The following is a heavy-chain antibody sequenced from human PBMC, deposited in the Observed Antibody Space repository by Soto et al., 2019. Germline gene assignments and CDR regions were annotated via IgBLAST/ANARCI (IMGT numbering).Heavy chain of an antibody. CDR3: GRVGIGYYYAMDV. CDR2: ISSSGSSI. CDR1: GFTLSRYE. Sequence: GGSLRLSCAAPGFTLSRYEMTWVRQALGKGLEWVSHISSSGSSIYNADSVKGRFTIARDNAKNSMYLQMSSLRAEDTAVYYCGRVGIGYYYAMDVWGQGTTVTVSS. J-gene: IGHJ6*02. V-gene: IGHV3-48*03. D-gene: IGHD2-2*03.